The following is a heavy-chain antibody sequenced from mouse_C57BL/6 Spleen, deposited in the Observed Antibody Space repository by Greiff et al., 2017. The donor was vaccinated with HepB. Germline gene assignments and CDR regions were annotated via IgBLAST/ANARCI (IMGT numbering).Heavy chain of an antibody. Sequence: QVQLKESGAELVKPGASVKLSCKASGYTFTSYWMHWVKQRPGQGLEWIGMIHPNSGSTNYNEKFKSKATLTVDKSSSTAYMQLSSLTSEDSAVYYCARDYYGSSRGFAYWGQGTLVTVSA. CDR1: GYTFTSYW. J-gene: IGHJ3*01. D-gene: IGHD1-1*01. CDR2: IHPNSGST. V-gene: IGHV1-64*01. CDR3: ARDYYGSSRGFAY.